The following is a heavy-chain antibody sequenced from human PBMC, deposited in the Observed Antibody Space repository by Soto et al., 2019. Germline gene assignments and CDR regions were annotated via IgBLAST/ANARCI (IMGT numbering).Heavy chain of an antibody. CDR2: INPNSGGT. CDR3: ARGSVVVVAATNWGYYYYGMDV. J-gene: IGHJ6*01. Sequence: ASVKVSCKASGYTFTGYYMHWVRRAPGQGLEWMGWINPNSGGTNYAQKFQGRVTMTRDTSISTAYMELSRLRSDDTAVYYCARGSVVVVAATNWGYYYYGMDVWG. D-gene: IGHD2-15*01. V-gene: IGHV1-2*02. CDR1: GYTFTGYY.